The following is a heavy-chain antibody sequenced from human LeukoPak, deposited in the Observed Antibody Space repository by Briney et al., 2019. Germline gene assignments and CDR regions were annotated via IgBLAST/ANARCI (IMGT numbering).Heavy chain of an antibody. Sequence: GGSLRLSCAASGFTFSSYGMHWVRQAPGKGLEWVAVISYDGSNKYYADSVKGRFTISRDNSKNTLYLQMNSLRAEDTAVYYCAKDGRINDVVVGAILDFDYWGQGTLVTVSS. D-gene: IGHD1-26*01. V-gene: IGHV3-30*18. J-gene: IGHJ4*02. CDR3: AKDGRINDVVVGAILDFDY. CDR1: GFTFSSYG. CDR2: ISYDGSNK.